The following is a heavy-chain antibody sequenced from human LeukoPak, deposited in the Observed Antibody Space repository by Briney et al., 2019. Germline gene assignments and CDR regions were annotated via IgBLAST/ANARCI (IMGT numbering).Heavy chain of an antibody. CDR3: AREIVATIGVDY. J-gene: IGHJ4*02. D-gene: IGHD5-12*01. Sequence: SQTLSLTCAISGDSVSSNSAAWNWIRQSPSRGLECLGRTYYMSKWYNDYAVSVKSRITINPDTSKNQFSLQPNSVTPEVTAVHYCAREIVATIGVDYWGQGTLVTVSS. CDR2: TYYMSKWYN. CDR1: GDSVSSNSAA. V-gene: IGHV6-1*01.